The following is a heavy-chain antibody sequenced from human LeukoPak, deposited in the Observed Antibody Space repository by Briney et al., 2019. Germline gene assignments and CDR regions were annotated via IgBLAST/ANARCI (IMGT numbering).Heavy chain of an antibody. V-gene: IGHV3-21*01. J-gene: IGHJ4*02. CDR2: ISSSSSYI. CDR3: ASDLERYCSSTSCYPGGY. D-gene: IGHD2-2*01. Sequence: GGSLRLSCAASGFTFSSYGMHWVRQAPGKGLEWVSSISSSSSYIYYADSVKGRFTISRDNAKNSLYLQMNSLRAEDTAVYYCASDLERYCSSTSCYPGGYWGQGTLVTVSS. CDR1: GFTFSSYG.